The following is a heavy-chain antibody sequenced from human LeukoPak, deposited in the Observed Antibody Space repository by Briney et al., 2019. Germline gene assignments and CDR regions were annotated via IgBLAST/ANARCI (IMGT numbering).Heavy chain of an antibody. CDR1: GYTFTGYY. CDR2: INCNSGGT. CDR3: ARDSSTVSTPYFDY. D-gene: IGHD4-17*01. V-gene: IGHV1-2*04. J-gene: IGHJ4*02. Sequence: GASVNVSCKASGYTFTGYYMHWVRQAPGQGLEWMGWINCNSGGTKYAQKFQGWVTMTRDTSITTVYMELSRLRSDDTAVYYCARDSSTVSTPYFDYWGQGTPVTVSS.